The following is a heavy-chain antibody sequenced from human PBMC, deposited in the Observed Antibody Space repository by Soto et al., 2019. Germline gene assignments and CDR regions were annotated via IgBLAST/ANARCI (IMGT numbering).Heavy chain of an antibody. Sequence: QVQLLQSGAEVKKPGASVKVSCKASGYTFPSYGSSWVRQAPGQGLEWMGWISAYNGNTNYAQKLQGRVTMTTDTSTSTAYMELRSLRSDDTAVYYCARDPGEEYSSSYYYYGMDVWGQGTTVTVSS. CDR1: GYTFPSYG. CDR2: ISAYNGNT. D-gene: IGHD6-6*01. V-gene: IGHV1-18*01. CDR3: ARDPGEEYSSSYYYYGMDV. J-gene: IGHJ6*02.